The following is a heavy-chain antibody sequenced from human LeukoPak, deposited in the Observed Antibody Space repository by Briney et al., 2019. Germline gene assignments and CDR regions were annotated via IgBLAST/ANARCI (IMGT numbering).Heavy chain of an antibody. J-gene: IGHJ6*03. CDR2: IHTSGST. V-gene: IGHV4-4*07. CDR1: GGSISSYY. CDR3: ARAEISYDSSGYYTDYYMDV. Sequence: PSETLSLTCTVSGGSISSYYWSWIRQPAGKGLEWIGRIHTSGSTNYNPSLKSRVTMSVDTSKNQFSLKLSSVTAADTAVYYCARAEISYDSSGYYTDYYMDVWGKGTTVTVSS. D-gene: IGHD3-22*01.